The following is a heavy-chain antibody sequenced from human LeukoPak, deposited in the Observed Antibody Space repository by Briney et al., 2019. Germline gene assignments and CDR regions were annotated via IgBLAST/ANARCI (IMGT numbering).Heavy chain of an antibody. Sequence: GRSLRLSCAASGFTFSTFAMSWVRQAPGKGLEWVSAISGSAGSTYYADSVKGRFTISRDNSKNTLYLQMNSLRAEDTAVYYCAKARGSSGWYEDFQHWGQGTLVTVSS. CDR1: GFTFSTFA. V-gene: IGHV3-23*01. CDR2: ISGSAGST. CDR3: AKARGSSGWYEDFQH. J-gene: IGHJ1*01. D-gene: IGHD6-19*01.